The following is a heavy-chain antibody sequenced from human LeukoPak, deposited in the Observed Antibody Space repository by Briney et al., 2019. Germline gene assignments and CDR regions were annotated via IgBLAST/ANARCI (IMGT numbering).Heavy chain of an antibody. J-gene: IGHJ4*02. D-gene: IGHD2-15*01. V-gene: IGHV3-23*01. CDR1: GFTFSSNA. CDR2: ISGSSDCT. CDR3: ARSYCSGGGCYYYLDY. Sequence: PGGSLRLSCEASGFTFSSNAMSWVRQTPGKGLEWVSTISGSSDCTYYADSVKGRFTISRDNSKNTLYLQMSSLRAEDKAVYFCARSYCSGGGCYYYLDYWGQGTLVTVSS.